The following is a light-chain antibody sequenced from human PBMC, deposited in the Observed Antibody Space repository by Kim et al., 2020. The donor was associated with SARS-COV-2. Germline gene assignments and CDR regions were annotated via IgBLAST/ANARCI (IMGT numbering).Light chain of an antibody. CDR1: QSVSSY. J-gene: IGKJ2*01. CDR3: QQRSNWPPYT. CDR2: DAS. Sequence: LFPGERATRSCRASQSVSSYLAWYQQKPGQAPRLLIYDASNRATGIPARFSGSGSGTDFTLTISSLEPEDFAVYYCQQRSNWPPYTFGQGTKLEI. V-gene: IGKV3-11*01.